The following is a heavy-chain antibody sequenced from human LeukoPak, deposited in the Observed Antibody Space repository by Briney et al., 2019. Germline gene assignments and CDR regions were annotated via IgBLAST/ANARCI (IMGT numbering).Heavy chain of an antibody. CDR3: ARDVGDYNFDY. V-gene: IGHV1-69*06. D-gene: IGHD4-17*01. J-gene: IGHJ4*02. CDR1: GGTFSSYA. Sequence: GASVKVSCKASGGTFSSYAISWVRQAPGQGLEWMGGIIPIFGTANYAQKFQGRVTITADKSTSTAYMELSSLRSEDTAVYYCARDVGDYNFDYWGQGTLVTVSS. CDR2: IIPIFGTA.